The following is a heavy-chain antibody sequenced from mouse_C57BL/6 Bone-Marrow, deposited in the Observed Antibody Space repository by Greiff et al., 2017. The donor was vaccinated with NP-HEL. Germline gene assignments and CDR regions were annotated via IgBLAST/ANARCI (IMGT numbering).Heavy chain of an antibody. J-gene: IGHJ2*01. D-gene: IGHD2-2*01. CDR2: IHPNSGST. V-gene: IGHV1-64*01. CDR1: GYTFTSYW. CDR3: ARWFWYYFDY. Sequence: VQLQQSGAELVKPGASVKLSCKASGYTFTSYWMHWVKQRPGQGLEWIGMIHPNSGSTNYNEKFKSKATLTVDKSSSTAYMQLSSLTSEDSAVYYCARWFWYYFDYGGQGTTLTVSS.